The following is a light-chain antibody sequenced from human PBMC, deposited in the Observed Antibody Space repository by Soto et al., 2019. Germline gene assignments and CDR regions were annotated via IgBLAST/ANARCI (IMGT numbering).Light chain of an antibody. J-gene: IGKJ1*01. CDR1: QSISTW. CDR2: GAS. CDR3: QQHNGYSERM. Sequence: TQSPLTLPVTPGEPASISCRSSQSISTWLAWYQQKPGKAPKLLIYGASSLASGVPSRFSGSGSGTEFTLTISSLQPDDFATYYCQQHNGYSERMFGQGTKVDIK. V-gene: IGKV1-5*01.